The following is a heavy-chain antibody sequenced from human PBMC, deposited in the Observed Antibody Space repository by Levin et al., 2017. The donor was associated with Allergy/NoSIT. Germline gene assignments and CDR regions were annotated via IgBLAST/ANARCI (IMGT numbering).Heavy chain of an antibody. J-gene: IGHJ6*03. CDR1: GGSISSYY. V-gene: IGHV4-59*01. D-gene: IGHD5-12*01. CDR3: ARVVRTRANIVATYYYDYMDG. CDR2: IYYSGST. Sequence: SETLSLTCTVSGGSISSYYWSWIRQPPGKGLEWIGYIYYSGSTNYNPSLKSRVTISVDTSKNQFSLKLSSVTAADTAVYYCARVVRTRANIVATYYYDYMDGWGKGTTVTVSS.